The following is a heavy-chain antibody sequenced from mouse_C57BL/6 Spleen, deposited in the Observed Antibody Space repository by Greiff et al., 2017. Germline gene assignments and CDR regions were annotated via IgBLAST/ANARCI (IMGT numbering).Heavy chain of an antibody. Sequence: QVQLQQPGAELVKPGASVKMSCKASGYTFTSYWITWVKQRPGQGLEWIGDIYPGSGSTNYNEKFKSKATLTVDTSSSTAYMQLSSLTSEDSAVYYCARGGYDYDGYDFDYWGQGTTLTVSS. CDR2: IYPGSGST. CDR3: ARGGYDYDGYDFDY. V-gene: IGHV1-55*01. D-gene: IGHD2-4*01. CDR1: GYTFTSYW. J-gene: IGHJ2*01.